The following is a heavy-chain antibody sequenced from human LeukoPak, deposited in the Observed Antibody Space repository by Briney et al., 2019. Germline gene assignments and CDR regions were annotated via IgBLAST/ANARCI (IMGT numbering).Heavy chain of an antibody. CDR1: GFAISSYW. V-gene: IGHV3-74*01. CDR3: VKSDWFDP. Sequence: GGSLRLSCAASGFAISSYWMSWVRQAPGKGLVWVARVKYDGTVTTYADFVKGRFTISKDSAKNTLYLQMSSLRAEDTGVYYCVKSDWFDPWGQGTLVTVSS. CDR2: VKYDGTVT. J-gene: IGHJ5*02.